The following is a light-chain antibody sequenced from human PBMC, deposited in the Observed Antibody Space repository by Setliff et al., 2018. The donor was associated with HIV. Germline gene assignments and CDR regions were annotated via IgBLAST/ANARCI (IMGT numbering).Light chain of an antibody. CDR2: WAS. CDR3: QQYYSDPT. V-gene: IGKV4-1*01. CDR1: QSVFSSPDKRNY. Sequence: DIVMTQSPDSPAVSLGERATINCKSSQSVFSSPDKRNYLAWYQQKPGQPPKLLIYWASTRDSGVPDRFSGSGSGTDFTLTISRLQTEDVALYYCQQYYSDPTFGQGTKVDI. J-gene: IGKJ1*01.